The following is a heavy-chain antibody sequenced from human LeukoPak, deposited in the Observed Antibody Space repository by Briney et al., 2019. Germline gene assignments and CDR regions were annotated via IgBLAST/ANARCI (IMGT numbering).Heavy chain of an antibody. CDR2: IYPGDSDT. J-gene: IGHJ4*02. D-gene: IGHD1-1*01. V-gene: IGHV5-51*01. CDR3: ARTTHPSGFVDY. Sequence: GESLKISCKGSGYSFTNYWIAWVRQMPGKDLEWMGIIYPGDSDTRYSPSFQGQVTISADKSISTAYLQWSSLKASDTAMYYCARTTHPSGFVDYWGQGTLVTVSS. CDR1: GYSFTNYW.